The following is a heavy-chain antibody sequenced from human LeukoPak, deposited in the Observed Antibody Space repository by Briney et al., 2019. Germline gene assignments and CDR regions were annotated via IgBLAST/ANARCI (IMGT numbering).Heavy chain of an antibody. V-gene: IGHV3-53*01. CDR2: FYSDTNT. Sequence: GGSLRLSCAASGFTVSSTYMSWVRQPPGKGLEWVSVFYSDTNTNFADSVKGRFTISRDTSKNTLYLQMNSLRAEDTAMYYCAKLSDYWGQGTLVTVSS. CDR1: GFTVSSTY. J-gene: IGHJ4*02. D-gene: IGHD3-3*02. CDR3: AKLSDY.